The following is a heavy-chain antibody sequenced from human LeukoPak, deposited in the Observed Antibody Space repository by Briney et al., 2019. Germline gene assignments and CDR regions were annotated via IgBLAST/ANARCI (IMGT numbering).Heavy chain of an antibody. CDR2: ISGSGGST. V-gene: IGHV3-23*01. CDR1: GFTFSSYA. CDR3: AKANVVVPAAIALIHYYYYYGMDV. D-gene: IGHD2-2*02. Sequence: GGSLRLYCAASGFTFSSYAMSWVRQAPGKGLEWVSAISGSGGSTYYADSVKGRFTISRDNSKNTLYLQMNSLRAEDTAVYYCAKANVVVPAAIALIHYYYYYGMDVWGQGTTVTVSS. J-gene: IGHJ6*02.